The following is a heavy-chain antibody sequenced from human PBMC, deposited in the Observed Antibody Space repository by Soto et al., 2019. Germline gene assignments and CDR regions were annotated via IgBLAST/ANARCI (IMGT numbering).Heavy chain of an antibody. J-gene: IGHJ4*02. D-gene: IGHD6-19*01. V-gene: IGHV4-34*01. Sequence: SETLSLTCDVYGGSFSDYIWTWIRQTPGKGLQWIGQINHSGSASYNPSLKSRVTISVHTSNSQFSLELSSVTAADTAVYYCARGLITGSHYSGGWYYFDSWGQGTQVTVSS. CDR3: ARGLITGSHYSGGWYYFDS. CDR2: INHSGSA. CDR1: GGSFSDYI.